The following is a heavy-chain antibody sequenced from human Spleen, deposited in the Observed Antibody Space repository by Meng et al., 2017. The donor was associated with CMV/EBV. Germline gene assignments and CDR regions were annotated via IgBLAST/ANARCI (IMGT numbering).Heavy chain of an antibody. Sequence: GESLKISCAASGFNFSVYEMNWVRQAPGKGLEWISYVSRSGSPIFYADAVKGRFTISRDNAKNSLYLQMNSLRAEDTAFYHCVRVGVAPGDYWGQGALVTVSS. D-gene: IGHD3-3*01. V-gene: IGHV3-48*03. CDR2: VSRSGSPI. J-gene: IGHJ4*02. CDR3: VRVGVAPGDY. CDR1: GFNFSVYE.